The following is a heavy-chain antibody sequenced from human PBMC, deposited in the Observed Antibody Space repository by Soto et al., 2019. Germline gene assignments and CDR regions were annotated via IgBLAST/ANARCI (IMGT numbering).Heavy chain of an antibody. CDR2: TSGDRSYT. CDR1: GFTISDYY. J-gene: IGHJ4*02. V-gene: IGHV3-11*06. Sequence: PGGSLRLSCAASGFTISDYYMTWIRQAPGKGLEWVSYTSGDRSYTNYGDSVKGRFTISRDNAKNSLYLQMNSLRVEDTAVYYCASERVEMATIFDSWGRGTLVTVSS. CDR3: ASERVEMATIFDS. D-gene: IGHD1-26*01.